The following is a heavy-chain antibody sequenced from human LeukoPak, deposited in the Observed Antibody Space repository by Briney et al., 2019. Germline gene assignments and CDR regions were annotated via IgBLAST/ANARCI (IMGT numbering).Heavy chain of an antibody. V-gene: IGHV4-4*07. CDR2: IYSSGTT. J-gene: IGHJ4*02. Sequence: SETLSLTCTVSGGSIIGDCWSWIRQPAGKGLEWIGRIYSSGTTTYNPSLKSRVTMSVDTSNNQFSLKLSSVTAADTAVYYCARGITGSTGFDYWGQGTPVAVSS. D-gene: IGHD1-7*01. CDR1: GGSIIGDC. CDR3: ARGITGSTGFDY.